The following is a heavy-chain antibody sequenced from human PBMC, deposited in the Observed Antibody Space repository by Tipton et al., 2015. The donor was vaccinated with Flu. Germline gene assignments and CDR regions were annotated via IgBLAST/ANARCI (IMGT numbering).Heavy chain of an antibody. V-gene: IGHV4-38-2*01. CDR3: ARSIIDDSTGSEYYYFDY. J-gene: IGHJ4*02. CDR2: TYHSGRT. D-gene: IGHD3-22*01. CDR1: GYSISSGYY. Sequence: TLSLTCGVSGYSISSGYYWGWIRQPPGKGLEWIGSTYHSGRTYSSPSLKSRVTISADTSKKQFSLQLSSVTAADTAVYYCARSIIDDSTGSEYYYFDYWGQGTLVTVSS.